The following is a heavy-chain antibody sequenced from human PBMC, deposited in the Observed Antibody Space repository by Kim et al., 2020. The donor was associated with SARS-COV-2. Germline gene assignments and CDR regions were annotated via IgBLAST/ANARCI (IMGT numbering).Heavy chain of an antibody. CDR2: IRVTDEI. V-gene: IGHV3-48*02. CDR3: ARDWNWGIDV. Sequence: GGSLRLSCAASGFTFTTYNMNWVRQAPGKGLEWISYIRVTDEIYYADSVKGRFTISRDYAKNSLDLQMNSLRDEDTAVYYCARDWNWGIDVWGQGTLVTVSA. J-gene: IGHJ1*01. D-gene: IGHD7-27*01. CDR1: GFTFTTYN.